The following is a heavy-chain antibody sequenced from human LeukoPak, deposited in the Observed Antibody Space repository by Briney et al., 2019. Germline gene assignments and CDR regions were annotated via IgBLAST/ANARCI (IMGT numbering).Heavy chain of an antibody. CDR1: GFTFSSYS. D-gene: IGHD3-9*01. J-gene: IGHJ4*02. CDR2: ISSSSSYI. V-gene: IGHV3-21*03. CDR3: ARAGYDILTGCFDY. Sequence: GGSLRLYCAASGFTFSSYSMNWVRQAPGKGLEWVSSISSSSSYIYYADSVKGRFTISRDNAKNSLYLQMNSLRAEDTAVYYCARAGYDILTGCFDYWGQGTLVTVSS.